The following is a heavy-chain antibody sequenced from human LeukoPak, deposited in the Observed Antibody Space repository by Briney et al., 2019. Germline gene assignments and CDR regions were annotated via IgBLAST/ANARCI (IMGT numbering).Heavy chain of an antibody. D-gene: IGHD1-26*01. V-gene: IGHV3-30*04. J-gene: IGHJ4*02. CDR3: ARASGSDYFDY. CDR1: GFTFSSYA. Sequence: GGSLRLSCAASGFTFSSYAMHWVRQAPGKGLEWVAVISYDGSNKFYADSVKGRFTISRDNSKNTLYLQMNSLRAEDTAVYYCARASGSDYFDYWGQGTLGTVSS. CDR2: ISYDGSNK.